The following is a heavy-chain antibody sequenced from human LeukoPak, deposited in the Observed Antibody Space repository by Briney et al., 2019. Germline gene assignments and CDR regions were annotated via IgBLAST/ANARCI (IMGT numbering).Heavy chain of an antibody. J-gene: IGHJ5*02. D-gene: IGHD4-17*01. CDR3: ARDVGTTVP. CDR2: IIPIFGTA. Sequence: VASVKVSCKASGYTFTSYYMHWVRQAPGQGLEWMGGIIPIFGTANYAQKFQGRVTITADESTSTAYMELSSLRSEDTAVYYCARDVGTTVPWGQGTLITVSS. V-gene: IGHV1-69*13. CDR1: GYTFTSYY.